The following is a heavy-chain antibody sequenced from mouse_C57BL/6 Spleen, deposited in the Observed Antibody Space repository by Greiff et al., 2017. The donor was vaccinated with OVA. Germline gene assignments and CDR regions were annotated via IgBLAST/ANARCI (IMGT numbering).Heavy chain of an antibody. CDR3: VREENWDRAWFAY. CDR1: GFTFHTYA. J-gene: IGHJ3*01. CDR2: IRSIRSNYAT. Sequence: EVTLVESGGGLVLPTGSLKLSCAASGFTFHTYAMHWVRQAPGTGLEWVARIRSIRSNYATYYAATLKDRFTNSRDDSQSMLYLQRNNLKTEDTAMYYCVREENWDRAWFAYWGQGTLVTVSA. D-gene: IGHD4-1*01. V-gene: IGHV10-3*01.